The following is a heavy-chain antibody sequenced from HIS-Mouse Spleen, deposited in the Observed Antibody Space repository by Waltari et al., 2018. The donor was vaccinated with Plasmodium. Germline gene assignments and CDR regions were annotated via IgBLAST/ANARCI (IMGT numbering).Heavy chain of an antibody. D-gene: IGHD1-7*01. Sequence: QLQLQESGPGLVKPSETLSLTCTVSGGSISSSSYYWGWIRQPPGKGLEWIGSIYYSGSTYYNPSLKSRVTISVDTSKNQFSLKRSSVTAADTAVYYCARDRITGTSDFDYWGQGTLVTVSS. J-gene: IGHJ4*02. V-gene: IGHV4-39*07. CDR2: IYYSGST. CDR3: ARDRITGTSDFDY. CDR1: GGSISSSSYY.